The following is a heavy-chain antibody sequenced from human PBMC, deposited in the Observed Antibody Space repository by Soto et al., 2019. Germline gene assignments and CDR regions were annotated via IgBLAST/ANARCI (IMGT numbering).Heavy chain of an antibody. CDR3: SRGDPETVKVAAATTFDY. D-gene: IGHD2-2*01. CDR2: ISGSSTYI. V-gene: IGHV3-21*02. Sequence: EVQLVESGGGLVKPGGSLRLSCAASGFTFSSYTMNWVRQAPGKGLEWVSSISGSSTYIYYADSVKGRFTISRDSAKNSLYLQMNSLRAEDTAVYYCSRGDPETVKVAAATTFDYWGHGTLVTVSS. CDR1: GFTFSSYT. J-gene: IGHJ4*01.